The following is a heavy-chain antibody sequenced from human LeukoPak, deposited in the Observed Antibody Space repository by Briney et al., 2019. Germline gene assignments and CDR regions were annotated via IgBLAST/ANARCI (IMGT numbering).Heavy chain of an antibody. Sequence: KPSETLSLTCTVSGGSINTSTYYWAWIRQPPGKGLEWIGSVSYSGSTYYNPSLKSRVTILVHTSKNQFSLKLSSVTAADTAVYYCAREILTGYGRPELINWFDPWGQGTLVTVSS. D-gene: IGHD3-9*01. V-gene: IGHV4-39*07. J-gene: IGHJ5*02. CDR2: VSYSGST. CDR1: GGSINTSTYY. CDR3: AREILTGYGRPELINWFDP.